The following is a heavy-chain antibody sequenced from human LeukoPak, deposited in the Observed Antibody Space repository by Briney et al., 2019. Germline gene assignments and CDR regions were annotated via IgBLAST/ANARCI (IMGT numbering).Heavy chain of an antibody. Sequence: PGGSLRLSCAASGFTFSDYYMSWIRQAPGKGLEWVSYISSSGSTIYYADSVKGRFTISRDNAKNSLYLQMNSLRAEDTAVYYCARNEREWLVYFDYWGQGTLVTVSS. CDR2: ISSSGSTI. V-gene: IGHV3-11*04. CDR3: ARNEREWLVYFDY. J-gene: IGHJ4*02. D-gene: IGHD6-19*01. CDR1: GFTFSDYY.